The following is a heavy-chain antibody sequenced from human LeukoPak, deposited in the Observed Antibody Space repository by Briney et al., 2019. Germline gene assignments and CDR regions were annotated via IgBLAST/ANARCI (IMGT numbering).Heavy chain of an antibody. CDR2: VYGSGRT. CDR3: VVSPNQDFFDY. J-gene: IGHJ4*02. V-gene: IGHV4-4*09. CDR1: GVSINSHY. Sequence: SETLSVTCTVSGVSINSHYLNWIRQPPGQGLEWIGYVYGSGRTNYNPTLKSRVTMSVDTFKRQCSLNLNSLTAADTAVYYCVVSPNQDFFDYWGQGPLVTV.